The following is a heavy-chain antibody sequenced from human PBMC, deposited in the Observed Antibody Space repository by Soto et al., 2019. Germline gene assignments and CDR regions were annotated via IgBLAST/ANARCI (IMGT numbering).Heavy chain of an antibody. J-gene: IGHJ6*02. V-gene: IGHV4-34*01. CDR2: INHSGST. D-gene: IGHD2-2*01. CDR3: ARYCSSTSCSTIGYYYYGMDV. CDR1: GGSFSGYY. Sequence: QVQLQQWGAGLLKPSETLSLTCAVYGGSFSGYYWSWIRQPPGKGLEWIGEINHSGSTNYNPSLKSRVTISVDTSKNQFSLKLSSVTAADTAVYYCARYCSSTSCSTIGYYYYGMDVWGQGTTVTVSS.